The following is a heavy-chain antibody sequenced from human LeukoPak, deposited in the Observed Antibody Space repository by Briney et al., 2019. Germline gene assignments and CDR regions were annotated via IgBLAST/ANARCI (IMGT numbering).Heavy chain of an antibody. CDR2: IYHSGST. Sequence: SETLSLTCTVSGYSISSGYYWGWIRQPPGKGLEWIGSIYHSGSTYYNPSLKSRVTISVDTSKNQFSLKLNSVTAADTAVCYCARVRQRRSYQDAFDIWGQGTMVTVSS. CDR1: GYSISSGYY. D-gene: IGHD1-26*01. J-gene: IGHJ3*02. CDR3: ARVRQRRSYQDAFDI. V-gene: IGHV4-38-2*02.